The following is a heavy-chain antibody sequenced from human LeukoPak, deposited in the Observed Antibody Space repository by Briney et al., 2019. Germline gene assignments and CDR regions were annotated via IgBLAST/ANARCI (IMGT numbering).Heavy chain of an antibody. Sequence: GRSLRLSCGASGFTFSSHGMHWVRQAPGKGLEWVAVVSDDGSTTYYADSVKGRFTISRDNSKNSLYLQMNSLRAEDTAVYYCARPAYTAAYDLWGQGTMVTVSS. J-gene: IGHJ3*01. V-gene: IGHV3-30*03. CDR1: GFTFSSHG. D-gene: IGHD3-16*01. CDR2: VSDDGSTT. CDR3: ARPAYTAAYDL.